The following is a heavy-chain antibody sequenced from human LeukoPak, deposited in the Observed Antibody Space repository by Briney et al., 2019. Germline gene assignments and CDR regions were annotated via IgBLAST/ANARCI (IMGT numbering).Heavy chain of an antibody. V-gene: IGHV4-38-2*02. Sequence: SETLSLTCTVSGYSISSGYYWGWIRQPPGKGLEWIGSIYHSGSTYYNPSLKSRVTISVDTSKNHFSLKLSSVTAADTAVYYCARVPHTVTASVVFLYHFDYWGQGTLVTVSS. CDR2: IYHSGST. CDR1: GYSISSGYY. D-gene: IGHD4-17*01. J-gene: IGHJ4*02. CDR3: ARVPHTVTASVVFLYHFDY.